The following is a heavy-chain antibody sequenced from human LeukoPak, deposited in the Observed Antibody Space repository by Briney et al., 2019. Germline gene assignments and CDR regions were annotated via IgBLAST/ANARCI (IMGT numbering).Heavy chain of an antibody. CDR3: ARHFGPREYFQH. CDR1: GYTFTGYY. V-gene: IGHV1-2*02. D-gene: IGHD3-10*01. J-gene: IGHJ1*01. Sequence: ASVKVSCKASGYTFTGYYMHWVRQAPGQGLEWMGWINPNSGGTNYAQKFQGRVTMTRDTSISTAYMELSRLRSDDTAVYYCARHFGPREYFQHWGQGTLVTVSS. CDR2: INPNSGGT.